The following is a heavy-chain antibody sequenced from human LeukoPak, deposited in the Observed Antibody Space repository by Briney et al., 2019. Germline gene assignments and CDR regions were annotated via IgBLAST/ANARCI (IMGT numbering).Heavy chain of an antibody. CDR2: MYYSSGDT. Sequence: SETLSLTCTVSGGSISSSTYYWGWIRQPPGKGLEWIGSMYYSSGDTYYNPSLKSRVTISVDTSKNQFSLKVRSVTAADTAVYYCARHRPLSMVRGRGYFDYWGQGTLVTVSS. J-gene: IGHJ4*02. D-gene: IGHD3-10*01. V-gene: IGHV4-39*01. CDR3: ARHRPLSMVRGRGYFDY. CDR1: GGSISSSTYY.